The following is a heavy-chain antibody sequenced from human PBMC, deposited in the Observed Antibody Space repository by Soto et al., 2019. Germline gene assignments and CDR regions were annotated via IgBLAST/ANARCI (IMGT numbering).Heavy chain of an antibody. Sequence: GGSLRLSCSASVFTFSRYAMQWVRQAPGKGLEYVSAINYNGGNTYYADSVKGRSTISRDNSKNTLYLQMSSLRPEDAAVYYCVTWGGVEARNFDYWGQGTLVTVSS. D-gene: IGHD2-15*01. CDR2: INYNGGNT. CDR3: VTWGGVEARNFDY. V-gene: IGHV3-64D*06. J-gene: IGHJ4*01. CDR1: VFTFSRYA.